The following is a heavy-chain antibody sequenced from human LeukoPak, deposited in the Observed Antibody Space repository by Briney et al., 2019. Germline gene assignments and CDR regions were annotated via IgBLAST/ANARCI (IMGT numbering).Heavy chain of an antibody. CDR3: ARGLQLHGDYYYYMDV. V-gene: IGHV4-61*02. Sequence: SQTLSLTCTVSGGSISSGSYYWSWFRQPAGKGLEWIGRSYTSGSTNYNPSLKSRVTISVDTSKNQFSLKLSSVTAADTAVYYCARGLQLHGDYYYYMDVWGKGTTVTVSS. CDR2: SYTSGST. CDR1: GGSISSGSYY. J-gene: IGHJ6*03. D-gene: IGHD5-18*01.